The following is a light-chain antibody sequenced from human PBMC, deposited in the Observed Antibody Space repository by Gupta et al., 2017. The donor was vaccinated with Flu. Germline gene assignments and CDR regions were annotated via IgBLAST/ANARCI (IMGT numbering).Light chain of an antibody. CDR3: QQYNRWPRT. Sequence: PAPLSVAPGERVTLSCRASQSVSSSVAWYQQTPGQAPRLLISGASTRATGIPARFSGSGSGTDFTLTISSLQSEYFAVYYCQQYNRWPRTFGQGTKVEI. CDR1: QSVSSS. V-gene: IGKV3-15*01. J-gene: IGKJ1*01. CDR2: GAS.